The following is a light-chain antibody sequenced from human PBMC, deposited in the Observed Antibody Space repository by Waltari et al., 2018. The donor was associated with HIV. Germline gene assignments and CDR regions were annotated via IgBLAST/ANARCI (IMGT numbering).Light chain of an antibody. V-gene: IGLV1-44*01. CDR3: AAWDDRLDGQGV. CDR1: RSNIGTNT. J-gene: IGLJ3*02. CDR2: NDN. Sequence: QSVLTQPPSASGTPGQRVTISCSGTRSNIGTNTVNWYQIIPGTAPKLLLYNDNQRPSGVPDRFAGSRSGTSASLAISGLQSEDEADYYCAAWDDRLDGQGVFGGGTTLTVL.